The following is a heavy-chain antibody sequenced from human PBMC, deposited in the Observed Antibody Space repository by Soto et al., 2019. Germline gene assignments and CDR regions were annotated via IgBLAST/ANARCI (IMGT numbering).Heavy chain of an antibody. J-gene: IGHJ4*02. CDR3: ARKAWTRLDY. CDR1: GGSLSTPVW. V-gene: IGHV4-4*02. Sequence: SETLSLTCGVSGGSLSTPVWWTWVRLTPGKGLEWIGEVFHSGSVNYNPSLQSRVTISVDKSTNHFSLRLTSVTAADTAVYYCARKAWTRLDYWGQGALVTVSS. CDR2: VFHSGSV. D-gene: IGHD1-1*01.